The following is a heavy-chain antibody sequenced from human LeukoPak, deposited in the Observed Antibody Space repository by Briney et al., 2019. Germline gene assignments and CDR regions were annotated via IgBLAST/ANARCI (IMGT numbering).Heavy chain of an antibody. Sequence: GGSLRLSCAASGFTFSDYYMNWIRQAPGKGLEWVSHVSSSGSTIYYADSVKGRFTISRDNAKNSLYLQMNSLRAKDTAVYYCARDYYYGMDVWGQGTTVTVSS. CDR2: VSSSGSTI. J-gene: IGHJ6*02. V-gene: IGHV3-11*01. CDR3: ARDYYYGMDV. CDR1: GFTFSDYY.